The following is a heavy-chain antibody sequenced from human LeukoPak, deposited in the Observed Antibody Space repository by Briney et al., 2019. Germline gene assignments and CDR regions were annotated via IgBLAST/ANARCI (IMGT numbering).Heavy chain of an antibody. D-gene: IGHD6-19*01. Sequence: PSQTLSLTCTVSGGSISSGGYYWSWIRQHPGKGLEWIGYIYYSGSTNYNPSLKSRVTISVDTSKNQFSLKLSSVTAADTAVYYCARVSGSGSPLYYYYGMDVWGQGTTVTVSS. CDR2: IYYSGST. CDR1: GGSISSGGYY. CDR3: ARVSGSGSPLYYYYGMDV. V-gene: IGHV4-61*08. J-gene: IGHJ6*02.